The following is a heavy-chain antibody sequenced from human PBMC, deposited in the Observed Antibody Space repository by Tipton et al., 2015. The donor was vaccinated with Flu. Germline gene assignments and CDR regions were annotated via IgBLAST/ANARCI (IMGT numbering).Heavy chain of an antibody. CDR2: IYHSGDT. CDR3: ARRDYSNYVSQPKNWFDP. J-gene: IGHJ5*02. Sequence: GLVKPSQTLSLTCTVSGGSIRTSGFYWSWIRQLPGKGLEWLAYIYHSGDTHYNPSLESRVSISVDTSKNQFSLKLTSVTAADTAVYFCARRDYSNYVSQPKNWFDPWGQGILVTVSS. V-gene: IGHV4-30-4*08. CDR1: GGSIRTSGFY. D-gene: IGHD4-11*01.